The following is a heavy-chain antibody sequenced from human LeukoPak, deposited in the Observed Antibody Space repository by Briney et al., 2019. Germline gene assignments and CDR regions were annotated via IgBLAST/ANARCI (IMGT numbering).Heavy chain of an antibody. CDR1: GFTFSSYG. D-gene: IGHD3-16*01. Sequence: GGSLRLSCAASGFTFSSYGMHWVRQAPGKGLEGVAVIWYDGSNKYYADSVKGRFTISRDNSKNTLYLQMNSLRAEDTAVYYCAKEGDYDYVWGSFLDYWGQGTLVTVSS. CDR2: IWYDGSNK. V-gene: IGHV3-33*06. J-gene: IGHJ4*02. CDR3: AKEGDYDYVWGSFLDY.